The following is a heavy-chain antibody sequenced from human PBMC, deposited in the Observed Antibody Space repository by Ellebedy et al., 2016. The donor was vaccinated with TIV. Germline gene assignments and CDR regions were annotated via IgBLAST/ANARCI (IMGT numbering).Heavy chain of an antibody. CDR3: MRGSGKEGRDWFDP. V-gene: IGHV1-8*01. J-gene: IGHJ5*02. D-gene: IGHD1-26*01. CDR1: GYTFINND. Sequence: AASVKVSCKASGYTFINNDINWVRPATGQGREWMGWMNANTGNTGYARKFQGRVTMTRDTSISTAYMELSSLRPEDTAVYYCMRGSGKEGRDWFDPWGQGTPVTVSS. CDR2: MNANTGNT.